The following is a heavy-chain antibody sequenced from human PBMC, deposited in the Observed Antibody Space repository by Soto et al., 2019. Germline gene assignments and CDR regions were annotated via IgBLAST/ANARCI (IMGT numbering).Heavy chain of an antibody. J-gene: IGHJ4*02. V-gene: IGHV2-5*01. CDR3: ARGVIAPATPQIDY. CDR2: IFWNGDK. Sequence: QITLKESGPTLVKPTQPLTLTCTFAGFSLTASGDGVAWIRQPPGKALEWLALIFWNGDKFYSSSLKSRLTITKDTSKNLVVLTMTNMDPVDAATYYCARGVIAPATPQIDYWGQGTLVTV. CDR1: GFSLTASGDG. D-gene: IGHD2-15*01.